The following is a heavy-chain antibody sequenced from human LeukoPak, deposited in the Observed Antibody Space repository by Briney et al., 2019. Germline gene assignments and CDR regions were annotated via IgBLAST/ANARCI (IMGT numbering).Heavy chain of an antibody. CDR1: GYTFINYY. V-gene: IGHV1-46*01. D-gene: IGHD1-26*01. Sequence: GASVKVSCKASGYTFINYYVHWVRQAPGQGLEWMGLINPSGGSTSYAQKFQGRVTMTRDTSTCTVYMDLSSLRSEDTAVYYCARAIVGATTNFDYWGQGTLVTVSS. CDR2: INPSGGST. CDR3: ARAIVGATTNFDY. J-gene: IGHJ4*02.